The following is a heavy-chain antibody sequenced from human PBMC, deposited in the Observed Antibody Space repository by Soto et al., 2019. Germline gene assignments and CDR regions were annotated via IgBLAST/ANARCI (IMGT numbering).Heavy chain of an antibody. CDR2: IYPGDSNT. Sequence: GESLKISCKGSGYSFTSYWIGWVRQMPGKGLVWMGIIYPGDSNTRYSPSLQGQVTISVDKSISTAYLQWSSLKATDTAMYYCARHAYDFWSGHPNPRYYYGMDVWGQGTTVTVSS. J-gene: IGHJ6*02. D-gene: IGHD3-3*01. CDR3: ARHAYDFWSGHPNPRYYYGMDV. V-gene: IGHV5-51*01. CDR1: GYSFTSYW.